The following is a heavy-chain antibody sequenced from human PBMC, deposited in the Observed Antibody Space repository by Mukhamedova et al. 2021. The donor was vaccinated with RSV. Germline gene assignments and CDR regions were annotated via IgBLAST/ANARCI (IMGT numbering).Heavy chain of an antibody. V-gene: IGHV3-11*06. D-gene: IGHD1-26*01. CDR3: ARERGSIVGTTYIDY. J-gene: IGHJ4*02. Sequence: AEYMGGRFTISRDNAKNSLYLQMNSLGAEDTVVYYCARERGSIVGTTYIDYWGQGTLVTVSS.